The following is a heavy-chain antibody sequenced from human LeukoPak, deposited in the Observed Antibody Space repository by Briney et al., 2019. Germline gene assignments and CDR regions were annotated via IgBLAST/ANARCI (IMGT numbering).Heavy chain of an antibody. V-gene: IGHV4-59*01. CDR1: GDSISDYY. D-gene: IGHD2-21*01. Sequence: PSETLSLTCTVSGDSISDYYWSWIRQSPGKGLEWIGYIYNSGNTNYNPSLRSRVTISDDTSKNQFSLKLSSVTAADTAVYYCARGVAGGDYWGQGTLVTVSS. CDR3: ARGVAGGDY. J-gene: IGHJ4*02. CDR2: IYNSGNT.